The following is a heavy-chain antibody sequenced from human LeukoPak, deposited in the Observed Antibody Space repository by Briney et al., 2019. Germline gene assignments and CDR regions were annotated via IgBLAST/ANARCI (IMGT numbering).Heavy chain of an antibody. CDR2: IYYIGTT. Sequence: SETLSLTCTVSCGSISISSYYWGWIRQPPGKGLEWFEMIYYIGTTYYKPSLMSRVTISVDTSKNQFSLKLSSVTAADTAVYYCASHPYYDSSGYYLSDLECWGLGTLVTVSS. CDR3: ASHPYYDSSGYYLSDLEC. J-gene: IGHJ4*02. V-gene: IGHV4-39*07. CDR1: CGSISISSYY. D-gene: IGHD3-22*01.